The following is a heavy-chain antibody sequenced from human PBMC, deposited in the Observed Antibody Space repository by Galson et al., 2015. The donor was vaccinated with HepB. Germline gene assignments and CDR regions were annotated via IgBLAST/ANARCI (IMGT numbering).Heavy chain of an antibody. D-gene: IGHD1-26*01. CDR1: GYTFTNYG. Sequence: SVKVSCKASGYTFTNYGISWVRQAPGQGLEWMGWISGYNFNTNYAQKFQGRVTMTKDTYTNTAYLELRSLRFDDTALYFCARDLLREPIIYWGQGTLVTVSS. J-gene: IGHJ4*02. V-gene: IGHV1-18*04. CDR3: ARDLLREPIIY. CDR2: ISGYNFNT.